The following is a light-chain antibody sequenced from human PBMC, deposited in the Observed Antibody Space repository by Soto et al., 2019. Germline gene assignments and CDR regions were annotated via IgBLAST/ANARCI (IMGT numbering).Light chain of an antibody. CDR2: KAS. CDR1: QSISTW. CDR3: QQYNDYSRT. Sequence: DIQMTQSPSTLPASVGDRVTITCRASQSISTWLAWYQQKPGKAPKALIYKASSLESGVPSRFSGSGSGTEFTLTISSLQPDDFATYYCQQYNDYSRTFGQGTKVEIK. J-gene: IGKJ1*01. V-gene: IGKV1-5*03.